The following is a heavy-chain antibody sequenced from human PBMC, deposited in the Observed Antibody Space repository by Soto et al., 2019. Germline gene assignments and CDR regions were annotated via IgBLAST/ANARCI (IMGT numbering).Heavy chain of an antibody. CDR2: IYYSGST. D-gene: IGHD2-2*01. J-gene: IGHJ4*02. CDR1: GGSISSSSYY. CDR3: ARRVAGYCSSTSCQRDY. V-gene: IGHV4-39*01. Sequence: SETLSLTCTVSGGSISSSSYYWGWIRQPPGKGLEWIGSIYYSGSTYYNPSLKSRVTISVDTSKNQFSLKLSSVTAADTAVYYCARRVAGYCSSTSCQRDYWGQGTLVTVSS.